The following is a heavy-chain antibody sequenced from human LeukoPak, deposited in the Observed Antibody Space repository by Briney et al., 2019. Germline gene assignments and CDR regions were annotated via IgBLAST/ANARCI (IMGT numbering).Heavy chain of an antibody. CDR2: ISYDGSNK. CDR3: ARGAHPATPGNWFDP. D-gene: IGHD2-15*01. Sequence: GGSLRLSCAASGFTFSSYAMHWVRQAPGKGLEWVAVISYDGSNKYYADSVKGRFTISRDNSKNTLYLQMNSLRAEDAAVYYCARGAHPATPGNWFDPWGQGTLVTVSS. CDR1: GFTFSSYA. V-gene: IGHV3-30-3*01. J-gene: IGHJ5*02.